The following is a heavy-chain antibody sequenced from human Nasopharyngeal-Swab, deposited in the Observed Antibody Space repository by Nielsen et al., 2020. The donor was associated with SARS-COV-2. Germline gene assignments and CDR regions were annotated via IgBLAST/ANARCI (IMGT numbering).Heavy chain of an antibody. Sequence: SETLSLTCTVPGGSISSYYWSWIRQPAGKGLEWIGHIHSNGNTNYNPSLKSRVTMSVDTSNNQFSLKLTAVTAADTAVYYCARTAATEFGWGYGSGSSRFWFDPWGQGTLVTVSS. D-gene: IGHD3-10*01. CDR3: ARTAATEFGWGYGSGSSRFWFDP. CDR1: GGSISSYY. J-gene: IGHJ5*02. CDR2: IHSNGNT. V-gene: IGHV4-4*07.